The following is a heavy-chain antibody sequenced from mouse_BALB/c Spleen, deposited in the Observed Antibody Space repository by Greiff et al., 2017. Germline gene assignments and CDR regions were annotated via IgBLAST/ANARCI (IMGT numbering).Heavy chain of an antibody. CDR2: IRSKSNNYAT. V-gene: IGHV10S3*01. J-gene: IGHJ4*01. CDR3: VSHYDYFYYAMDY. Sequence: DAGGGLVQPKGSLKLSCAASGFTFNTNAMNWVRQAPGKGLEWVARIRSKSNNYATYYADSVKDRFTISRDDSQSMLYLQMNNLKTEDTAMYYCVSHYDYFYYAMDYWGQGTSVTVSS. D-gene: IGHD2-4*01. CDR1: GFTFNTNA.